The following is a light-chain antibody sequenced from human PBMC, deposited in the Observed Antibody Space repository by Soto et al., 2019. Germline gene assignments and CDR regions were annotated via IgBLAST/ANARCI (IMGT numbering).Light chain of an antibody. V-gene: IGKV3-15*01. CDR2: GAS. CDR1: QTVRNN. Sequence: EFVWTQSPGTLSLSPGERATLSCRASQTVRNNYLAWYQQKPGQPPRLLIYGASIRATGIPARFSGSGSGTGFTLTISTLQSEDLAVYYCQQYNNWPLTFGQGTKVDI. J-gene: IGKJ1*01. CDR3: QQYNNWPLT.